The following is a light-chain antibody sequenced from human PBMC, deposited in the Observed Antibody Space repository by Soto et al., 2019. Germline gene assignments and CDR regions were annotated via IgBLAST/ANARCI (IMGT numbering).Light chain of an antibody. Sequence: EVEMTQSPATLSVSPGVRATLSCKASQSVSINLAWYQQKPGQAPRLLIWHASIRATGIPARFTGSGSGTEFTLTISSLQSEDFAVYYCQQYNNWPKTFGQGTKVEV. CDR1: QSVSIN. V-gene: IGKV3-15*01. CDR2: HAS. CDR3: QQYNNWPKT. J-gene: IGKJ1*01.